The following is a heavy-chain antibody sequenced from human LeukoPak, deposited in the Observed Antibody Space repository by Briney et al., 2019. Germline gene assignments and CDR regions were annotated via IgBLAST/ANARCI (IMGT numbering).Heavy chain of an antibody. CDR1: GFNFSDHY. V-gene: IGHV3-11*01. CDR2: ISGSGATL. Sequence: GGSLRLSCAASGFNFSDHYMSWVRQTPGRPLEWVSYISGSGATLHHADSVKGRFTISRDNAKNSLSLQMNSLRAKDTALYYCARALYGSSGYYDYWGQGILVTVSS. CDR3: ARALYGSSGYYDY. D-gene: IGHD3-22*01. J-gene: IGHJ4*02.